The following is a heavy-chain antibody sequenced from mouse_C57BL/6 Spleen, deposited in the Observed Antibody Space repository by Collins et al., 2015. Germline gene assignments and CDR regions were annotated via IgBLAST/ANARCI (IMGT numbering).Heavy chain of an antibody. J-gene: IGHJ3*01. CDR2: IYPRSGNT. D-gene: IGHD2-4*01. CDR3: AREGDYQEAY. CDR1: SYG. V-gene: IGHV1-81*01. Sequence: SYGISWVKQRTGQGLEWIGEIYPRSGNTYYNEKFEGKATLTADKSSSTAYMELRSLTSEDSAVYFCAREGDYQEAYWGQGALVTVSA.